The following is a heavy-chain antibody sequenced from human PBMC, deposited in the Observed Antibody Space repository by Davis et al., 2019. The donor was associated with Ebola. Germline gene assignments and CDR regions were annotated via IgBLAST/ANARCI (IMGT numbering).Heavy chain of an antibody. CDR2: ISAYNGNT. CDR3: ARDSVFRGGVYYFDY. V-gene: IGHV1-18*01. Sequence: ASVKVSCKASGYTFTSYGISWVRQAPGQGLEWMGWISAYNGNTNYAQKLQGRVTMTTDTSTSTAYMELRSLRSDDTAVYYCARDSVFRGGVYYFDYWGQGTLVTVSS. J-gene: IGHJ4*02. CDR1: GYTFTSYG. D-gene: IGHD3-10*01.